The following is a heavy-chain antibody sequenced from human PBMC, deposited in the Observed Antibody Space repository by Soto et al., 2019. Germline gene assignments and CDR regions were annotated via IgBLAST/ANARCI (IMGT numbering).Heavy chain of an antibody. CDR1: GFTFNTYG. D-gene: IGHD1-7*01. CDR2: ISNDGSNK. Sequence: QVQLVESGGGVVQPGKSLRLSCAASGFTFNTYGMHWVRQAPGKGPEWVAVISNDGSNKYYADSVKGRFTISRDNSKNTLYLQMNSLRAEGTAVYYCANWNYPQSDWGQGTLVTVSS. CDR3: ANWNYPQSD. J-gene: IGHJ4*02. V-gene: IGHV3-30*18.